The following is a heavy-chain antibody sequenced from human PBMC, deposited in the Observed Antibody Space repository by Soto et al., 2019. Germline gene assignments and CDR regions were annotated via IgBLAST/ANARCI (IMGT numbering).Heavy chain of an antibody. V-gene: IGHV4-59*01. Sequence: ELLALTGTLSGASISSYYWSWIRQPPGKGLEWIGYIYYSGSTNYNPSLKSRVTISVDTSKNQFSLKLSSVTAADTAVYYCARYYYDSSGSQNWFDPWGQGTLVTVSS. D-gene: IGHD3-22*01. CDR2: IYYSGST. CDR3: ARYYYDSSGSQNWFDP. CDR1: GASISSYY. J-gene: IGHJ5*02.